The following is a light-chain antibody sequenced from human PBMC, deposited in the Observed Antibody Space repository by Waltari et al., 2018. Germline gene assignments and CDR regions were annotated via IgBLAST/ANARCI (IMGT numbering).Light chain of an antibody. CDR2: DDS. V-gene: IGLV3-21*03. CDR3: QVWDSSSDQYV. J-gene: IGLJ1*01. CDR1: NIGSKS. Sequence: SYVLTQPPSVSVAPGKTARITCGGNNIGSKSVHWYQQKPGQAPVLVVYDDSDRPSGSPERFSGSNSGNTATLTISRVEAGDEADYYCQVWDSSSDQYVFGTGTKVTVL.